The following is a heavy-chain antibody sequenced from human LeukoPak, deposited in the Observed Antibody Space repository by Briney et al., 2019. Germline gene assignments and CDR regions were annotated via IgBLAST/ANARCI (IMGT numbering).Heavy chain of an antibody. D-gene: IGHD3-10*01. Sequence: SQTLSLTCAISGDSVSINSAAWNWVRQSPSRGLEWLGRIYYRSQWYNDDAVSVKGRISINPDTAKNQFSLHLNSVTPDDTALYYCARGGLVRGSLNSLTGFDFWGQGTMVTVSS. CDR1: GDSVSINSAA. J-gene: IGHJ3*01. CDR2: IYYRSQWYN. V-gene: IGHV6-1*01. CDR3: ARGGLVRGSLNSLTGFDF.